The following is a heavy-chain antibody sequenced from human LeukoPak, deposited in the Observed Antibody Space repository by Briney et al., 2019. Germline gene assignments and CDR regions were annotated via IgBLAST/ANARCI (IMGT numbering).Heavy chain of an antibody. CDR3: ARPTATPAGSYYYHYLHV. V-gene: IGHV4-4*09. Sequence: SETLSLTCTVSGDSISGHYWNWIRQPPGKGLEWIGYIHSRGSTDYSPSLRSRVTLSVDTSKNQLSLKLTSVTAADTAVYYCARPTATPAGSYYYHYLHVWGKGTTVTVSS. J-gene: IGHJ6*03. D-gene: IGHD6-19*01. CDR2: IHSRGST. CDR1: GDSISGHY.